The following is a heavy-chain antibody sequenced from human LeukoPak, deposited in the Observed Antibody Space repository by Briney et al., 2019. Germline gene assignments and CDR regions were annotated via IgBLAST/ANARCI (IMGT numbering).Heavy chain of an antibody. Sequence: GESLKISCKGSGYSFTSYWIGWVRQMPGKGLEWMGIIYPGDSDTRYSPSFQGQVTISADKSISTAYLQWSSLKASDTAMYYCARHLYGSGSSYGYYYYYMDVWGKGTTVTVSS. D-gene: IGHD3-10*01. J-gene: IGHJ6*03. CDR1: GYSFTSYW. CDR3: ARHLYGSGSSYGYYYYYMDV. CDR2: IYPGDSDT. V-gene: IGHV5-51*01.